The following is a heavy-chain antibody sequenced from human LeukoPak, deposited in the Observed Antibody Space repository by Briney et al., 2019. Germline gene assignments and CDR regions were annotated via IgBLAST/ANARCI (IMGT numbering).Heavy chain of an antibody. CDR1: GFTLCRYE. Sequence: GGSLRLSCAASGFTLCRYEMNGARQAPGKGLEWVSAISGSGGSTYYADSVKGRFTISRDNSKNTLYLQMNSLRAEDTAVYYCTKGTIWLPFDYWGQGTLVTVSS. V-gene: IGHV3-23*01. CDR2: ISGSGGST. CDR3: TKGTIWLPFDY. J-gene: IGHJ4*02. D-gene: IGHD5-18*01.